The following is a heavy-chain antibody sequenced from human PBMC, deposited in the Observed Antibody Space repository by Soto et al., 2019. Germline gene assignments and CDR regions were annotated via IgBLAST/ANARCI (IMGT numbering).Heavy chain of an antibody. V-gene: IGHV1-18*01. CDR3: ARASQSIAIFGGDGMDV. D-gene: IGHD3-3*01. Sequence: QVQLVQSGAEVKKPGASVKVSCKASGYTFTSYGISWVRQAPGQGLEWMGWISAYNGNTNYSQKLQGRSTMTTDTPTRTAYRELKSLRSDDTGVYYCARASQSIAIFGGDGMDVWGQGTTITVSS. CDR2: ISAYNGNT. CDR1: GYTFTSYG. J-gene: IGHJ6*02.